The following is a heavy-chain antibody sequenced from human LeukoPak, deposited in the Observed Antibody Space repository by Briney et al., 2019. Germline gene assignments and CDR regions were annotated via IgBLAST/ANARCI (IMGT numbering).Heavy chain of an antibody. CDR2: IFYTXXX. CDR1: GGXXXXYX. Sequence: SETLSLTCTVXGGXXXXYXWSXXXXXPGXXLEWLGYIFYTXXXXXNPSLKSRVTMSIDPPKNQFSLKLSSVTAADTAVXYXTRTYSSSSIDYWGQGALVTVSS. CDR3: TRTYSSSSIDY. D-gene: IGHD6-6*01. J-gene: IGHJ4*02. V-gene: IGHV4-59*01.